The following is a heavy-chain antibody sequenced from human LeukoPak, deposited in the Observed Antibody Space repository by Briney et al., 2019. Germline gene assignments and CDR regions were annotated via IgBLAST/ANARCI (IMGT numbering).Heavy chain of an antibody. V-gene: IGHV3-15*01. CDR2: IKSKTDGETT. CDR1: GFTFSIAW. Sequence: GGSLRLSCAASGFTFSIAWMSWVRQAPGKGLEWVGRIKSKTDGETTDYAAPVKGRFTISRDDSENTLYLQMNSLKTEDTAVYYCTRELTENWFDPWGQGTLVTVSS. D-gene: IGHD3-9*01. J-gene: IGHJ5*02. CDR3: TRELTENWFDP.